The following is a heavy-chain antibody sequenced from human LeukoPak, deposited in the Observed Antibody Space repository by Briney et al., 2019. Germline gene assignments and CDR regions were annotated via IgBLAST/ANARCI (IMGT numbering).Heavy chain of an antibody. CDR2: INPNSGDT. J-gene: IGHJ6*02. CDR3: ARGGVDV. V-gene: IGHV1-2*06. Sequence: ASVNVSCKASGYTFTGYYIHWVRQAPGQGLEWMGRINPNSGDTNYAQKFQGRVTMTRDTSISTFYMEVSRLRSDDTAVYYCARGGVDVWGQGTTVTVSS. CDR1: GYTFTGYY.